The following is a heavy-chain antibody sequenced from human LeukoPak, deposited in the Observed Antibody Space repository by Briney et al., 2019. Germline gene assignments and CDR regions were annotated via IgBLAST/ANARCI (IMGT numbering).Heavy chain of an antibody. Sequence: GGSLRLSCAASGFPFSTYAMSWVRQAPGKGLEWVSSIRGSDGSTYCADSVKGRFAISRDNPKNTLYLQMNSLRAEDTAVYYCAKDVYGDYGGLDYWGQGTLVTVSS. CDR1: GFPFSTYA. J-gene: IGHJ4*02. D-gene: IGHD4-17*01. CDR2: IRGSDGST. V-gene: IGHV3-23*01. CDR3: AKDVYGDYGGLDY.